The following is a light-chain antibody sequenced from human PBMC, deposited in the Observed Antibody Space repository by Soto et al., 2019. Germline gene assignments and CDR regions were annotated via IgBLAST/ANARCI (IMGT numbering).Light chain of an antibody. CDR1: QGISSY. V-gene: IGKV1-9*01. Sequence: DIQLTQSPSFLSASVGDRVTITCRASQGISSYLAWYQQKPGKAPKLLIYAASTLQSGVPSRFSGSGSWTEFTLTISSLQPEDFATYYCQHLNSYPSITFGQGTRLEMK. J-gene: IGKJ5*01. CDR2: AAS. CDR3: QHLNSYPSIT.